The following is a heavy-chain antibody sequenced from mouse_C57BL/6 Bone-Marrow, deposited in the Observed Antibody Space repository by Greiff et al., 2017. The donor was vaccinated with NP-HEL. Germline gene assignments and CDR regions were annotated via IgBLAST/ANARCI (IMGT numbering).Heavy chain of an antibody. Sequence: QVQLKESGAELVKPGASVKISCKASGYAFSSYWMNWVKQRPGKGLEWIGQLYPGDGDTNYNGKFKGKATLTADKSSSTAYMQLSSLTSEDSAVYFCARLTTVVDFDYWGQGTTLTVSS. CDR3: ARLTTVVDFDY. D-gene: IGHD1-1*01. V-gene: IGHV1-80*01. J-gene: IGHJ2*01. CDR2: LYPGDGDT. CDR1: GYAFSSYW.